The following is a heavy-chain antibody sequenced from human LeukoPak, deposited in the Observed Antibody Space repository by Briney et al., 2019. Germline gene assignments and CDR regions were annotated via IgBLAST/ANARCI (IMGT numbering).Heavy chain of an antibody. CDR3: ARSGGSFYQNYYYMDV. CDR2: IYYSGST. J-gene: IGHJ6*03. V-gene: IGHV4-59*01. CDR1: GGSMSPFY. Sequence: SETLSLTCTVSGGSMSPFYWSWIRQSPGKGLEWIGSIYYSGSTNYNPSLKSRVTISVDTSKNQFSLKLSSVTAADTAVYYCARSGGSFYQNYYYMDVWGKGTTVTVS. D-gene: IGHD2-15*01.